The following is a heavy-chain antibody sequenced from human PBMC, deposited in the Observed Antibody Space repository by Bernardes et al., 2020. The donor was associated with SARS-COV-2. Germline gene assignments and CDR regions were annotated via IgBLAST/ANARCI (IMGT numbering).Heavy chain of an antibody. CDR2: ISGSGDGT. CDR3: SKGGGGGPADAFEY. V-gene: IGHV3-23*01. J-gene: IGHJ4*02. D-gene: IGHD2-2*01. Sequence: GGSLRLSCAASGFIFSNYGMSWVRQAPGKGLEWVSFISGSGDGTYYADSVNGRFTIARDNSKNTVYLQINRLRAEDTAVYYCSKGGGGGPADAFEYWGQGALVTVSS. CDR1: GFIFSNYG.